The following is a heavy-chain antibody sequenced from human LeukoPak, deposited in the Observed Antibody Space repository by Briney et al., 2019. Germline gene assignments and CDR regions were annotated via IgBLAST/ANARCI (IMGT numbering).Heavy chain of an antibody. D-gene: IGHD2-2*01. J-gene: IGHJ6*04. CDR3: AKDIVVVPAAILGRSYYYYGMDV. V-gene: IGHV3-23*01. CDR2: ISGSGGST. Sequence: GGSLRLSCAASGFTFSSYAMSWVRQAPGKGLEWVSAISGSGGSTYYADSVKGRFTISRDSSKNTLYLQMNSLRAEDTAVYYCAKDIVVVPAAILGRSYYYYGMDVWGKGTTVTVSS. CDR1: GFTFSSYA.